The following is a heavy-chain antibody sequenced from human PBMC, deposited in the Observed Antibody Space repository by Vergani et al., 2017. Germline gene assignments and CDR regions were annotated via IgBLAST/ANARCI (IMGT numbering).Heavy chain of an antibody. CDR1: GFTFSSYS. Sequence: EVQLVESGGGLVKPGGSLRLSCAASGFTFSSYSMNWVRQAPGKGLEWVSSISSSSSYIYYADSVKGRFTISRDNAKNSLYLQMNSLRAEDTAVYYCASVLRFLGWLPHVMDGWGKGTTVTVSS. CDR3: ASVLRFLGWLPHVMDG. CDR2: ISSSSSYI. V-gene: IGHV3-21*01. D-gene: IGHD3-3*01. J-gene: IGHJ6*03.